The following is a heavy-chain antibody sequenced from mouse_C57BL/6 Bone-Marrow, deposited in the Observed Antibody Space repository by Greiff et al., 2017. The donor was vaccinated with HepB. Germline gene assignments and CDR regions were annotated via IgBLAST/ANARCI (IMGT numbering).Heavy chain of an antibody. CDR1: GYAFTNYL. Sequence: VQLQQSGAELVRPGTSVKVSCKASGYAFTNYLIEWVKQRPGQGLEWIGVINPGSGGTNYNEKFKGKATLTADKSSSTAYMQLSSLTSEDSAVYFCASSYYGSSYDWYFDVWGTGTTVTVSS. D-gene: IGHD1-1*01. J-gene: IGHJ1*03. CDR2: INPGSGGT. V-gene: IGHV1-54*01. CDR3: ASSYYGSSYDWYFDV.